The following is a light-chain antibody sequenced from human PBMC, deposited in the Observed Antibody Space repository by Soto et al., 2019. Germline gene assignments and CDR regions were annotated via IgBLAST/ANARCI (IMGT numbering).Light chain of an antibody. J-gene: IGLJ2*01. CDR3: GTWDSSLSVVV. V-gene: IGLV1-51*01. Sequence: QSVLTQPPSVSAAPGQKVTISCSGSSSNIGNNYVSWYQHLPGTAPKLLIYDNNKRPSGIPDRFSGSKSGTSATLGITGLQTGDEADYYCGTWDSSLSVVVFGGGTQGTVL. CDR1: SSNIGNNY. CDR2: DNN.